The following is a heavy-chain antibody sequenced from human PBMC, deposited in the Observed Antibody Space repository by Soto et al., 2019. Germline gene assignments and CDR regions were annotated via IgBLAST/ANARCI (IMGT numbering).Heavy chain of an antibody. CDR3: ARDRGYCSGGRCYSWYFDL. CDR1: GVTFSSYW. V-gene: IGHV3-7*01. Sequence: GGSLRLSCAASGVTFSSYWRSWVRQAPGKGLEWVADIKQDGSEKYYGDSVKGRFTISRDNAKNSLYLQMNSLRAEDTAVYYCARDRGYCSGGRCYSWYFDLWGRGTLVTVSS. J-gene: IGHJ2*01. CDR2: IKQDGSEK. D-gene: IGHD2-15*01.